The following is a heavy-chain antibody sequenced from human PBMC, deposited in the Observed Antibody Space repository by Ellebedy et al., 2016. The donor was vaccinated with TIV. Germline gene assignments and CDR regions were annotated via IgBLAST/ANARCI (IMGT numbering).Heavy chain of an antibody. CDR2: ISYDGSYK. Sequence: GESLKISCAASGFTFSTYGMHWVRQAPGKGLEWVAVISYDGSYKYNADSVKGRFTISRDNSKNTLYLQMNSLRAEDTAVYYCGRTDYGDSYYFDNWGQGTLVTVSS. D-gene: IGHD4-17*01. CDR1: GFTFSTYG. V-gene: IGHV3-30*03. J-gene: IGHJ4*02. CDR3: GRTDYGDSYYFDN.